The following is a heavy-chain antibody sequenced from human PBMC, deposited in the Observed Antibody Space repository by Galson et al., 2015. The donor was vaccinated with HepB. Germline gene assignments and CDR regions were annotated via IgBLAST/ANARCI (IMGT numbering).Heavy chain of an antibody. CDR3: ARFTGAGRFDY. D-gene: IGHD3-10*01. CDR2: TSSSSSTI. J-gene: IGHJ4*01. Sequence: SLRLSCAASGFSFRTFSMNWVRQAPGKGLEGVSYTSSSSSTIYYADSVKGRFTISRDNAKNSLYLQMNSLRAEDTAVYYCARFTGAGRFDYWGHGTLVTVSS. CDR1: GFSFRTFS. V-gene: IGHV3-48*01.